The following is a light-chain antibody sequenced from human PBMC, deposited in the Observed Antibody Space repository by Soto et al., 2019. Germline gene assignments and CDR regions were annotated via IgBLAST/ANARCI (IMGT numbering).Light chain of an antibody. J-gene: IGKJ4*01. Sequence: DIQLTQSPSALSASIGDRVTITCRASQPVITSLAWYQHKPGEAPKLLIYDASILQTGVPSRFSGYASVTEFTLTITSVQPDDFATYYCQQYSDYSEHWLTVGGGTNVDTK. CDR2: DAS. CDR1: QPVITS. V-gene: IGKV1-5*01. CDR3: QQYSDYSEHWLT.